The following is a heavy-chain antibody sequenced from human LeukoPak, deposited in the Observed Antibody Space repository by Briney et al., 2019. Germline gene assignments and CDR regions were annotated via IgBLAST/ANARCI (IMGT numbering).Heavy chain of an antibody. J-gene: IGHJ4*02. D-gene: IGHD3-22*01. CDR3: ATRGGYYYGIG. CDR2: IDYSGGST. V-gene: IGHV3-23*01. Sequence: GGSLSLSCVSSGFTFNNYAMNWVRQAPGKGLEWVSSIDYSGGSTYYADSVKGRFTISRDNSKNTLYLQMNSLRAEDTAVYYCATRGGYYYGIGWGQGTLVTVSS. CDR1: GFTFNNYA.